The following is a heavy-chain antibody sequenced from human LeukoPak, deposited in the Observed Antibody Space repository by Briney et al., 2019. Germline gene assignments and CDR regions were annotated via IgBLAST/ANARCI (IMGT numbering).Heavy chain of an antibody. CDR2: IYHSGST. Sequence: SETLSLTCAVSGGSISSGGYSWSWIRQPPGKGLEWIWYIYHSGSTYYNPSLKSRVTISVDRSKNQFSLKLSSVTAADTAVYYCARVEYYYDSSGYPQPDAFDIWGQGTMVTVSS. V-gene: IGHV4-30-2*01. J-gene: IGHJ3*02. CDR3: ARVEYYYDSSGYPQPDAFDI. CDR1: GGSISSGGYS. D-gene: IGHD3-22*01.